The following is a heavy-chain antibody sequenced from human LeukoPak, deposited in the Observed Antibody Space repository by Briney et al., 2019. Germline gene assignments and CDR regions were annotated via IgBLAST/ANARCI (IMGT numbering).Heavy chain of an antibody. J-gene: IGHJ6*02. CDR2: IWYDGGNK. CDR3: ARDLAVADVYFYYGMDV. Sequence: GGSLRLSCAASGFTFNSFGMHWVRQAPGKGLEWLAVIWYDGGNKYYADYVKGRLTISRENSKNTMYLQMNSLRAEDTAIYYCARDLAVADVYFYYGMDVWGQGTTVTVSS. D-gene: IGHD6-19*01. V-gene: IGHV3-33*01. CDR1: GFTFNSFG.